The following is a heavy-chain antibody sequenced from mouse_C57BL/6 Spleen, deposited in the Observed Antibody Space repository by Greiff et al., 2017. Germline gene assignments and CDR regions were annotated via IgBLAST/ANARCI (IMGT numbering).Heavy chain of an antibody. CDR2: IFPGSGST. D-gene: IGHD1-1*01. V-gene: IGHV1-75*01. Sequence: QVQLQQSGPELVKPGASVKISCKASGYTFTDYYINWVKQRPGQGLEWIGWIFPGSGSTYYNEKLKGKVTLTVDKSSSTASMLLSSLTSEDSAVYFCARRVYYGRRDYYAMDYWGQGTSVTVSS. CDR1: GYTFTDYY. CDR3: ARRVYYGRRDYYAMDY. J-gene: IGHJ4*01.